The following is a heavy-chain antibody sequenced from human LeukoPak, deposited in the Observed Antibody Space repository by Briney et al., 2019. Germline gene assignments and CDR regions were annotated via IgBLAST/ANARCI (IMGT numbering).Heavy chain of an antibody. CDR2: IYYSGST. J-gene: IGHJ4*02. V-gene: IGHV4-39*06. CDR3: ARERGVLEYYFDY. Sequence: SETLSLTCTVSGGSISSSSYYWGWIRQPPGKGLEWIGSIYYSGSTYYNPSLKSRATISVDRSKNQFTLKLSSVTAADTAVYYCARERGVLEYYFDYWGQGTLVTVSS. CDR1: GGSISSSSYY. D-gene: IGHD3-10*01.